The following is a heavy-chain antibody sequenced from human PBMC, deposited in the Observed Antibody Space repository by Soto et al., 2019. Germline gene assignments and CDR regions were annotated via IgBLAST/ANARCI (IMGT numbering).Heavy chain of an antibody. CDR1: GFTFSSYA. D-gene: IGHD1-1*01. CDR2: ISIRGGDE. CDR3: ARGTIVARKHLDY. J-gene: IGHJ4*02. V-gene: IGHV3-30*03. Sequence: QVQLVESGGGVVQPGKSLRLSCAASGFTFSSYAMHWARQAPGKGLEWVTVISIRGGDEYYAGSVRGRFTISRDDSKNTLYLQMDSLRVEETAVYYLARGTIVARKHLDYWGQGTLVTVYS.